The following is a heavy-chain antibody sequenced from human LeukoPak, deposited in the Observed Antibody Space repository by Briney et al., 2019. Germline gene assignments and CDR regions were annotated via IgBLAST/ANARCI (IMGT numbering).Heavy chain of an antibody. CDR1: GFTFSDYY. J-gene: IGHJ6*02. CDR3: ARDLPGGYCSSTSCRYGMDV. D-gene: IGHD2-2*01. Sequence: GGSLRLSCAASGFTFSDYYMSWIRQAPGKGLEWVSYISSSGSTIYYADSVKGRFTISRDNAKNSLYLQMNSLRAEDTAVYYCARDLPGGYCSSTSCRYGMDVWGQGTTVTVSS. V-gene: IGHV3-11*01. CDR2: ISSSGSTI.